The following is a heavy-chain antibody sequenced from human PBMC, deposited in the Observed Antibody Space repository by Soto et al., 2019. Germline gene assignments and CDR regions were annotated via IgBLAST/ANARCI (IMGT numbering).Heavy chain of an antibody. CDR3: ARGMTPPGAPAWYYFDS. D-gene: IGHD2-8*02. CDR2: FSLSGTT. V-gene: IGHV4-4*07. J-gene: IGHJ4*02. CDR1: GASITGSSY. Sequence: QVQLQESGPGLMKPSETLSLTCTVSGASITGSSYWSWIRQPAGKGLEWIGRFSLSGTTNYNPSLRSRVTMSADVSKNQFSLRLNSVTAADTALYYCARGMTPPGAPAWYYFDSWGQGTLVTVSS.